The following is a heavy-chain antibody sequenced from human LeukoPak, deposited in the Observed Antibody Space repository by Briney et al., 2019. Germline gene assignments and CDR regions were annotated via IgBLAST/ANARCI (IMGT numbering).Heavy chain of an antibody. CDR1: GFTFSSYG. CDR3: ARGPGLAAAGADFDY. CDR2: IWYDGSNK. D-gene: IGHD6-13*01. V-gene: IGHV3-33*01. Sequence: GGSLRLSCVVSGFTFSSYGMHWVRQAPGKGLEWVALIWYDGSNKYYADSVKGRFTISRDNSKNTLYLQMNSLRADDTAVYYCARGPGLAAAGADFDYWGQGTLVTVSS. J-gene: IGHJ4*02.